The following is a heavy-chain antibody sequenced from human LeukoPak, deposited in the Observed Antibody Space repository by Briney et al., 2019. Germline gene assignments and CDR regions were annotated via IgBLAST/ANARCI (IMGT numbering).Heavy chain of an antibody. CDR3: AREYYYGSGSYCY. CDR1: GFTFSSYA. V-gene: IGHV3-48*04. D-gene: IGHD3-10*01. J-gene: IGHJ4*02. Sequence: GGSLRLSCAASGFTFSSYAMSWVRQAPGKGLEWVSYISSSSSIIYYADSVKGRFTISRDNAKNSLYLQMNSLRAEDTAVYYCAREYYYGSGSYCYWGQGTLVTVSA. CDR2: ISSSSSII.